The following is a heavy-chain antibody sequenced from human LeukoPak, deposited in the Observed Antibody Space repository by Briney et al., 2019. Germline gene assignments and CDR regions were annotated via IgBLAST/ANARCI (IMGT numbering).Heavy chain of an antibody. CDR2: IGGRGSNI. V-gene: IGHV3-48*01. Sequence: GGSLRLSCAASGFTFSSYSMNWVRQAPGKGLEWVSYIGGRGSNICYADSVKGRFTISRDNAKNSVNLQMNSLRAEDTAVYYCVRFGSGHDSGRVDWGPGILVTVSS. CDR3: VRFGSGHDSGRVD. CDR1: GFTFSSYS. J-gene: IGHJ4*02. D-gene: IGHD5-12*01.